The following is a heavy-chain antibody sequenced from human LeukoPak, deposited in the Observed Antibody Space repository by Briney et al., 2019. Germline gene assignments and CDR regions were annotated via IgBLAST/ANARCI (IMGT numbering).Heavy chain of an antibody. CDR2: ISGSGGRT. Sequence: TGGSLRLSCAASGFTFSSFVMSWVRQAPGKGLEWVSAISGSGGRTYYADSVKGRFTISRDNSKNTLYLQMNSLRAEDTAVYYCAKDRWRETTVTTNDYWGQGTLVTVSS. CDR3: AKDRWRETTVTTNDY. CDR1: GFTFSSFV. D-gene: IGHD4-17*01. V-gene: IGHV3-23*01. J-gene: IGHJ4*02.